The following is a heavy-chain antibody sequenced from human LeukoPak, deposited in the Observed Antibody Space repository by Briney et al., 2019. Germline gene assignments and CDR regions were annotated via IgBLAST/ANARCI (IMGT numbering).Heavy chain of an antibody. D-gene: IGHD6-19*01. V-gene: IGHV1-46*01. CDR1: GYTFTSYY. Sequence: AASVKVSCKASGYTFTSYYMHWVRQAPGQGLEWMGIINPSGGSTSYAQKLQGRVTMTTDTSTSTAYMELRSLRSDDTAVYYCARDPRPGYSSGWYDYWGQGTLVTVSS. CDR2: INPSGGST. J-gene: IGHJ4*02. CDR3: ARDPRPGYSSGWYDY.